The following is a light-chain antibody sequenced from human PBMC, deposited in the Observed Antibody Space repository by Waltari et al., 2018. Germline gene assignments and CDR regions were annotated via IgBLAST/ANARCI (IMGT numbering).Light chain of an antibody. CDR3: QQYNNWPPA. Sequence: ETVMTQSPATLSVSPGERATLSCRASQSVSSNLAWYQQKPGQAPRLLIYGASTRATGIPARFSGSGSGTEFTLTISSQQSEDFAVYYCQQYNNWPPAFGGGTKVEIK. V-gene: IGKV3-15*01. CDR1: QSVSSN. J-gene: IGKJ4*01. CDR2: GAS.